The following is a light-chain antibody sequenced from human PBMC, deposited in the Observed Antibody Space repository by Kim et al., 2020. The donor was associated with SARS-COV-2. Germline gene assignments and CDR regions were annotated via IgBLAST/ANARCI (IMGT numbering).Light chain of an antibody. Sequence: GASVKLTCTLSSGHSNYAIAWHQQQPEKGPRYLMKLNSDGSHSKGDGIPDRFSGSSSGAERYLTISSLQSEDEADYYCQTWGTGVVFGGGTQLTVL. J-gene: IGLJ2*01. V-gene: IGLV4-69*01. CDR2: LNSDGSH. CDR3: QTWGTGVV. CDR1: SGHSNYA.